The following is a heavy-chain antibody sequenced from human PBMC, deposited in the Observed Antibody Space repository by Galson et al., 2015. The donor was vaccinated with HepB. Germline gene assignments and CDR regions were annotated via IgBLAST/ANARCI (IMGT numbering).Heavy chain of an antibody. CDR3: ARLGKASDFDY. V-gene: IGHV7-4-1*02. Sequence: SVKVSCKASGYTFTRYAMNWVRQAPGQGLEWMGWTNTNTGNPTYAQGFTGRFVFSLDTSVATAYLQISSLKAEDTAVYYCARLGKASDFDYWGQGTLVTVSS. D-gene: IGHD3-16*01. CDR2: TNTNTGNP. J-gene: IGHJ4*02. CDR1: GYTFTRYA.